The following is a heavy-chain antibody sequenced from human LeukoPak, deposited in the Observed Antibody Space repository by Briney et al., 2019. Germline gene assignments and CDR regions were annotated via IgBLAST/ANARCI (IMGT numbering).Heavy chain of an antibody. J-gene: IGHJ3*02. CDR1: GFTVSSNY. CDR3: ARGVDEGAFDI. CDR2: IYSGGST. Sequence: GGSLRLSCAASGFTVSSNYMSWVRQAPRKGLEWVSVIYSGGSTYYADSVKGRFTISRDNSKNTLYLQMNSLRAEDTAVYYCARGVDEGAFDIWGQGTMVTVSS. V-gene: IGHV3-53*01.